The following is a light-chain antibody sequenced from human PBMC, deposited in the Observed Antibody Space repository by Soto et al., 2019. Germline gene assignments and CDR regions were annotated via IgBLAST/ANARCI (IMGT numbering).Light chain of an antibody. J-gene: IGKJ3*01. CDR3: QKYDSAPLFT. CDR1: QGIGKY. Sequence: DIQMTQTPPSLSASIGDRVTITCRASQGIGKYFAWYQQKPGKVPKLLIYAASTLQSGVPSRFSGSGSGTDFTLTISSLQPEDVATYYCQKYDSAPLFTFGPGTRVDV. V-gene: IGKV1-27*01. CDR2: AAS.